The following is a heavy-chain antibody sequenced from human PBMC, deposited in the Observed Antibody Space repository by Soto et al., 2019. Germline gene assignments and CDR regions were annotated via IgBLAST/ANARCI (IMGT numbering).Heavy chain of an antibody. Sequence: GASVKVSCKASGYTFTSYDINWVRQATGQGPEWMGWTDCGSDRKGYAQKFQGRVTLTRDTSISTAYLELSSLRSEDTAVYYCAASGPRGGYYGMDVWGQGTTVTVSS. CDR1: GYTFTSYD. D-gene: IGHD2-15*01. J-gene: IGHJ6*02. CDR3: AASGPRGGYYGMDV. CDR2: TDCGSDRK. V-gene: IGHV1-8*01.